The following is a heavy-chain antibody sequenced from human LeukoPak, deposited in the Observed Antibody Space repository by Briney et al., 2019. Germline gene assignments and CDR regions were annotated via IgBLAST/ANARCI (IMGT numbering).Heavy chain of an antibody. D-gene: IGHD2-2*01. V-gene: IGHV3-23*01. CDR2: ISGSGGST. CDR1: GFTFSSYA. CDR3: AKRGLMEVPAAMGFDY. Sequence: GGSLRLSCAASGFTFSSYAMSWVRQAPGKGLEWVSAISGSGGSTYYADSVKGRFTISRDNSKNTLYLQMNSLRAEDTAVYYCAKRGLMEVPAAMGFDYWGQGTLVTVSS. J-gene: IGHJ4*02.